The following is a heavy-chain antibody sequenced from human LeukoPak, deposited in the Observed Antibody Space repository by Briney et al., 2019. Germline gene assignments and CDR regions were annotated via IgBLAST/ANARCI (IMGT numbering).Heavy chain of an antibody. V-gene: IGHV1-2*02. CDR3: ARDPHAWLANWFDP. Sequence: ASVKVSCKASGYTFTGYYMHWVRQAPGQGLEWMGWINPNSGGTNYAQKFQGRVTMTRDTSISTAYMELSRLRSDDTAVYYCARDPHAWLANWFDPWGQGTLVTVSS. CDR2: INPNSGGT. J-gene: IGHJ5*02. D-gene: IGHD6-19*01. CDR1: GYTFTGYY.